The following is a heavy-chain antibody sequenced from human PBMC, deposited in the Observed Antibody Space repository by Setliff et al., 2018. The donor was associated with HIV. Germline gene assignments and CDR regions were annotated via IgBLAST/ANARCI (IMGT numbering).Heavy chain of an antibody. CDR3: ARSQGIGNYHMDV. V-gene: IGHV3-21*01. Sequence: GGSLRLSCAASGFTFNTYWMHWVRQAPGKGLEWISSISYRSSYIYYSDSVKGRFTISRDDAENSLFLQLDSLRDEDTAVYYCARSQGIGNYHMDVWGTGTTVTVSS. CDR2: ISYRSSYI. J-gene: IGHJ6*03. CDR1: GFTFNTYW. D-gene: IGHD2-15*01.